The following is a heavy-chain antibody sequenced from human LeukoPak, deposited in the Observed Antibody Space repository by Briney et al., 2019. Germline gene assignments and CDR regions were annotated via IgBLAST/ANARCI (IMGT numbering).Heavy chain of an antibody. J-gene: IGHJ4*02. Sequence: GGSLRLSCAASGFTFSSYWMHWVRQAPGKGLVWVSRINSDGSSTNYADSVKGRFTISRDNSKNTLYLQMNSLRAEDTAVYYCARETYYYGSGSYTRGAFDIWGQGTLVTVSS. CDR2: INSDGSST. D-gene: IGHD3-10*01. CDR1: GFTFSSYW. V-gene: IGHV3-74*01. CDR3: ARETYYYGSGSYTRGAFDI.